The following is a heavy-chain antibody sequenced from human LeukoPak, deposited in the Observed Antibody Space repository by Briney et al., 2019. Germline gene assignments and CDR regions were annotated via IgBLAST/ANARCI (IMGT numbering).Heavy chain of an antibody. CDR2: INHIGST. D-gene: IGHD6-6*01. CDR3: ARGTYSSSEFDY. CDR1: GGSFSSYY. Sequence: SETLSLTCAVYGGSFSSYYWSWIRQPPGKGLEWIGKINHIGSTNYSPSLKSRVTISVDMSKNQFSLKLSSVTAADTAVYYCARGTYSSSEFDYWGQGTLVTVSS. V-gene: IGHV4-34*01. J-gene: IGHJ4*02.